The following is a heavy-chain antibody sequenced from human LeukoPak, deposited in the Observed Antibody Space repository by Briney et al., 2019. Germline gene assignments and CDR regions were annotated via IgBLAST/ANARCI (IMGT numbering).Heavy chain of an antibody. Sequence: GGSLRLSCAASGFTVTNAWMDWVRQAPGKGLEWVGRIKSNTDGGTTDWDAPVKGSFAISRDDSNNTLSLQMNSLNTEATAVYYCTTAQWLGAHWGQGPLVTVSS. CDR1: GFTVTNAW. V-gene: IGHV3-15*01. CDR3: TTAQWLGAH. CDR2: IKSNTDGGTT. J-gene: IGHJ4*02. D-gene: IGHD6-19*01.